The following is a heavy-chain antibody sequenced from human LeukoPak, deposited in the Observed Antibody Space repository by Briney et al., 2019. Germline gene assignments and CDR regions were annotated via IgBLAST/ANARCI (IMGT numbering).Heavy chain of an antibody. CDR1: GVTFSNAW. CDR2: IRNKSDGGTA. V-gene: IGHV3-15*01. D-gene: IGHD1-26*01. J-gene: IGHJ4*02. CDR3: TTWGGSFSRY. Sequence: GGSLRLSCAASGVTFSNAWMAWVRQAPGKGLVFVGRIRNKSDGGTADSADPLKGRFTISRDDSTNTLYLQMNSLETEDTAVYYCTTWGGSFSRYWGQGTLVTVSS.